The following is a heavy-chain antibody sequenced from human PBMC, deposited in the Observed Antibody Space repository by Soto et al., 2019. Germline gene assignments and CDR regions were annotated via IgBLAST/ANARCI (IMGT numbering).Heavy chain of an antibody. J-gene: IGHJ1*01. CDR3: AREDESSGFAGTFQL. Sequence: QVQLVQSGGDVVQPGGSLRLSCAASAFTFSGRVFRWVRQAPDKGLEWVALISDNDNKHYADSVKDRFTISRDNSKNMLSLEMNSLKPEDTALYYCAREDESSGFAGTFQLWGQGTLVTVS. CDR2: ISDNDNK. V-gene: IGHV3-30-3*01. D-gene: IGHD3-22*01. CDR1: AFTFSGRV.